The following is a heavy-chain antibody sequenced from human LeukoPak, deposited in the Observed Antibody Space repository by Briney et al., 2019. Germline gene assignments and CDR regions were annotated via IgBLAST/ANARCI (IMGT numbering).Heavy chain of an antibody. CDR1: GDSISSGSYY. J-gene: IGHJ4*02. V-gene: IGHV4-61*02. CDR2: IHTSGNT. D-gene: IGHD1-1*01. CDR3: VRDWNGDYFDY. Sequence: SQTLSLTCIVSGDSISSGSYYWTWLRQPAGKGLEWIGRIHTSGNTNYSPSLKSRVTISRDTSMNQFSLRLTSVTAADTAVYYCVRDWNGDYFDYWGQGTLVTVSS.